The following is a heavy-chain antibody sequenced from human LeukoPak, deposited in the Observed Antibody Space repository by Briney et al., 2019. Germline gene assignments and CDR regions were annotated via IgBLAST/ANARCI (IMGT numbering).Heavy chain of an antibody. D-gene: IGHD6-13*01. J-gene: IGHJ6*02. V-gene: IGHV3-30-3*01. CDR2: ISYDGSNK. CDR3: ARDHSSWFVYYYGMDV. CDR1: GFTFSSYA. Sequence: GGSLRLSCAASGFTFSSYAMHWVRQAPGKGLEWVAVISYDGSNKYYADSVKGRFTISRDNSKNTLYLQMNSLRAEDTAVYYCARDHSSWFVYYYGMDVWGQGTTVTVSS.